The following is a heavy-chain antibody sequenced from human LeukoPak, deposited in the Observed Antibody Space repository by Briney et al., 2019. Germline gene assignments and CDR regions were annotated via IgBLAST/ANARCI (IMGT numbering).Heavy chain of an antibody. V-gene: IGHV3-30-3*01. Sequence: GGSLRLSCAASGFTFSSYAMHWVRQPPAKGLEGVAVIPYDGSIKYCADSVKGRFTISRDNSKSTLYLQMNSLRVGDTAVYYCVRGTGGYSYGYAYWGQGTLVTVSS. CDR3: VRGTGGYSYGYAY. J-gene: IGHJ4*02. D-gene: IGHD5-18*01. CDR1: GFTFSSYA. CDR2: IPYDGSIK.